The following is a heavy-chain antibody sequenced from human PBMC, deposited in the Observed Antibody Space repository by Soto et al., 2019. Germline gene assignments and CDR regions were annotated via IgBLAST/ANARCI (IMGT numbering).Heavy chain of an antibody. D-gene: IGHD3-16*01. CDR1: GPIINDFQ. CDR3: ARDNLAFQGAFHL. Sequence: LXLSGSAAGPIINDFQLNWVRQAPGRGLEWLSSITGTSAFTHYADSIEGRFTISRDNPNNLLLLQMDNLRPEDTAVYYCARDNLAFQGAFHLWGQGTLVTVSS. V-gene: IGHV3-21*01. J-gene: IGHJ5*02. CDR2: ITGTSAFT.